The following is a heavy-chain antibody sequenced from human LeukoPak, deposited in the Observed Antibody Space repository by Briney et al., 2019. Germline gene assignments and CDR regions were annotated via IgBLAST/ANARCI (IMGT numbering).Heavy chain of an antibody. D-gene: IGHD3-10*01. Sequence: PGGSLRLSCAASGFTFSYHEMSWVRQAPGKGLEWISYISTGSGNIYYADSVKGRFTISRDNAKNSLYLQMNSLRAEDTALYYCAKDRGFTMVRGVTFDYWGQRTLVTVSS. CDR3: AKDRGFTMVRGVTFDY. J-gene: IGHJ4*02. CDR2: ISTGSGNI. V-gene: IGHV3-48*03. CDR1: GFTFSYHE.